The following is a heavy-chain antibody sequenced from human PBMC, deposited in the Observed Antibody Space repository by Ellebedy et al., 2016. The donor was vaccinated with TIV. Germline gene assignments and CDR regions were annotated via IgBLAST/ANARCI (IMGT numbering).Heavy chain of an antibody. D-gene: IGHD3-22*01. J-gene: IGHJ4*02. Sequence: SETLSLTXAVSGGSISSGTCWSWVRQPPGEGLEWIGEVSHSGNIKYNPSLASRVTISMDKSKNQFSLRLNSVTAADTAVYYCARSIGYFSLDYWGQGTLVTVSS. CDR3: ARSIGYFSLDY. CDR2: VSHSGNI. V-gene: IGHV4-4*02. CDR1: GGSISSGTC.